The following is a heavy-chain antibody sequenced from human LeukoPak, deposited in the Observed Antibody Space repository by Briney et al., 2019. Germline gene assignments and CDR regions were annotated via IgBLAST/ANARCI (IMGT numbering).Heavy chain of an antibody. V-gene: IGHV4-59*01. Sequence: SETLSLTCTVSGGSISSYYWSWIRQPPGKGLEWIGYIYYSGSTNYNPSLKSRVTISVDTSKNQFSLKLSSVTAADTAVYYCARVKEQLPFDYWGQGTLVTVSS. J-gene: IGHJ4*02. D-gene: IGHD6-19*01. CDR3: ARVKEQLPFDY. CDR2: IYYSGST. CDR1: GGSISSYY.